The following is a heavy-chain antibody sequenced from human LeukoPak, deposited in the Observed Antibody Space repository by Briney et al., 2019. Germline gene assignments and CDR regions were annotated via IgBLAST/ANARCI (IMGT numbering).Heavy chain of an antibody. Sequence: SETLSLTCAVSGVSFDDYYWSWFRQTPGKGLEWIGEINHSGYTNDNPSLKSRVTLSIDTSRKQFSLNLRSVSVADAGIYYCTRITRGRDYWGQGTQVTVSS. V-gene: IGHV4-34*01. D-gene: IGHD3-10*01. CDR1: GVSFDDYY. CDR2: INHSGYT. CDR3: TRITRGRDY. J-gene: IGHJ4*02.